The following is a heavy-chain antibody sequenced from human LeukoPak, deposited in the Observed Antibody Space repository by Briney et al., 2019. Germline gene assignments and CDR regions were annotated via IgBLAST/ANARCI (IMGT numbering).Heavy chain of an antibody. V-gene: IGHV2-5*02. CDR3: SHSLPRGYFDY. CDR1: GFSLSTSGVD. Sequence: SGPTLVKPTQTLTLTRTFSGFSLSTSGVDVGWIRQPPGTALEWLALTYWDDYKRYSPSLKRTPTIPNDTSKNHGVLTITNMNPVDTATYYCSHSLPRGYFDYWGRGTLVSVSS. CDR2: TYWDDYK. D-gene: IGHD1-26*01. J-gene: IGHJ4*02.